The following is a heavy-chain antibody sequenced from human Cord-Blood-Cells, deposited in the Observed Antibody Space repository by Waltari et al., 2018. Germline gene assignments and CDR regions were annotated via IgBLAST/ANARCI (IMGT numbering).Heavy chain of an antibody. CDR2: IIPIFGTA. Sequence: QVQLVQSGAAVKKPGSSVKVSCKASGGTFSSYALSWVGQAPGQGLEWMGGIIPIFGTANYAQKFQGRVTITADESTSTAYMELSSLRSEDTAVYYCATSPRVSGNWFDPWGQGTLVTVSS. CDR1: GGTFSSYA. J-gene: IGHJ5*02. D-gene: IGHD7-27*01. V-gene: IGHV1-69*01. CDR3: ATSPRVSGNWFDP.